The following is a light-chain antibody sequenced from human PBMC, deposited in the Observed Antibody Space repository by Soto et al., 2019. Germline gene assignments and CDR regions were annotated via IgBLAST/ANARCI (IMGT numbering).Light chain of an antibody. CDR2: DAS. CDR3: QQRSDWPLT. V-gene: IGKV3-11*01. Sequence: DIVLTQSPVTLSLSPGERATLCCRASQSISSYLVWYQQKPGQAPRLLIYDASNRATGIPARFSGSGSGTDFTLTISSLEPEDFAVYYCQQRSDWPLTFGGGTKVEIK. CDR1: QSISSY. J-gene: IGKJ4*01.